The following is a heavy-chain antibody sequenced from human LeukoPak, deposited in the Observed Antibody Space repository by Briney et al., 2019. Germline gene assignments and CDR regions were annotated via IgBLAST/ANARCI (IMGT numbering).Heavy chain of an antibody. V-gene: IGHV1-69*13. CDR1: GGTYSSYT. CDR3: ANGWFSQYFFHFFDY. D-gene: IGHD2/OR15-2a*01. CDR2: IIPIFGTA. Sequence: GASVKLSCKPSGGTYSSYTISWVREAPGQGLEWMGGIIPIFGTANYAQTFQGRVTITADESTSTAYMELSSLRSEDTPVYYCANGWFSQYFFHFFDYWDQGTLVTVSS. J-gene: IGHJ4*02.